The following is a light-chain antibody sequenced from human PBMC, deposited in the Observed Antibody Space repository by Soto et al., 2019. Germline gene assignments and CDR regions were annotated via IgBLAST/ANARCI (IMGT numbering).Light chain of an antibody. Sequence: QSVLTQTPSASATRGQRVTISCSGTNSNIGSNTITWYQQLPGTAPKRLIHSNNQRPSGVPDRFSASKSGTSASLAISGLQSEDEADYYCAAWDDSLNGYVFGTGTKVTVL. V-gene: IGLV1-44*01. J-gene: IGLJ1*01. CDR3: AAWDDSLNGYV. CDR1: NSNIGSNT. CDR2: SNN.